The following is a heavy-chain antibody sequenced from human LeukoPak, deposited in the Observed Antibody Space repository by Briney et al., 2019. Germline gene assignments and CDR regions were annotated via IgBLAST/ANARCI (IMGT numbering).Heavy chain of an antibody. J-gene: IGHJ3*02. CDR2: INTNTGNP. CDR3: ARDPAIGTRDVFDI. CDR1: GYTFTSYA. Sequence: ASVKVSCKASGYTFTSYAMNWVRQAPGQGLEWMGWINTNTGNPTYAQGFTGRFVFSLDTSVSTAYLQISSLKAEDTAVYYCARDPAIGTRDVFDIWGQGTMVTVSS. V-gene: IGHV7-4-1*02. D-gene: IGHD2-8*01.